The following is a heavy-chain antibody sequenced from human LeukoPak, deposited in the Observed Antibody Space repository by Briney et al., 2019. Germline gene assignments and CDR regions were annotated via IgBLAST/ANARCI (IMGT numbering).Heavy chain of an antibody. CDR3: ARDVSDPLDY. CDR1: GYTFTGYY. V-gene: IGHV7-4-1*02. J-gene: IGHJ4*02. CDR2: INTNTGNP. D-gene: IGHD2-21*02. Sequence: ASVKVSCKASGYTFTGYYMHWVRQAPGQGLEWMGWINTNTGNPTYAQGFTGRFVFSLDTSVSTAYLQISSLKAEDTAVYYCARDVSDPLDYWGQGTLVTVSS.